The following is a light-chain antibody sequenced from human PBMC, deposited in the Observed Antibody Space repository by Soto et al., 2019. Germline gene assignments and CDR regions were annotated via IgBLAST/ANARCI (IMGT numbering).Light chain of an antibody. CDR3: QQYGTSPRI. J-gene: IGKJ2*01. CDR1: KSVSSSY. Sequence: EIVLTQSPGTLSLSPGERATLSCRASKSVSSSYLAWYQQRPGQAPRLLIYGASSRATGIPDRFSGSGSGTDFTLTISRLEPEDFAVYFCQQYGTSPRIFGQGTKLEIK. V-gene: IGKV3-20*01. CDR2: GAS.